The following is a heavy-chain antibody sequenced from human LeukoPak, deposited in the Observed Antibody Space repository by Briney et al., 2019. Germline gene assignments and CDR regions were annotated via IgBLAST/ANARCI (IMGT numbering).Heavy chain of an antibody. V-gene: IGHV3-53*04. Sequence: GGSLRLSCAASGFTVSSNSMTWVRQAPGKGLEWISVIYTGGSRYYADSVKGRFTISRHDSQNTLYLQMDSLQAEDTAVYYCARDRYCSGGSCYSLGDLVPGSSNSYGMDVWGQGTTVTVSS. J-gene: IGHJ6*02. CDR1: GFTVSSNS. D-gene: IGHD2-15*01. CDR3: ARDRYCSGGSCYSLGDLVPGSSNSYGMDV. CDR2: IYTGGSR.